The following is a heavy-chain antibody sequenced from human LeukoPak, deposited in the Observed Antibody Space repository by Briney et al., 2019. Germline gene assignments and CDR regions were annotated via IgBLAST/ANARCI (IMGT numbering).Heavy chain of an antibody. CDR1: GGSISSGGNY. V-gene: IGHV4-31*03. Sequence: PSETLSLTCTVSGGSISSGGNYWTWIRQYPGKGLEWIGYIYNSGSTYYNPSLKSRVTISVDTSKNQFSLKPRSVTAADTAVYYCARVVGTHFQHWGQGTLVTVSS. D-gene: IGHD1-26*01. J-gene: IGHJ1*01. CDR2: IYNSGST. CDR3: ARVVGTHFQH.